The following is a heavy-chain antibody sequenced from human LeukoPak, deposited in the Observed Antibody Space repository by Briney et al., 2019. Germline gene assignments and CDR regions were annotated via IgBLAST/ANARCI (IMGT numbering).Heavy chain of an antibody. D-gene: IGHD7-27*01. Sequence: ASVKVSCKASGGTFSSYAISWVRRAPGQGLEWMGGTVPIFGTPNYAQKFQGRVTITTDESTSTAYMELSSLRSEDTAMYYCARDLRLGMELSPVGYFDYWGQGTLVTVSS. CDR2: TVPIFGTP. CDR1: GGTFSSYA. J-gene: IGHJ4*02. CDR3: ARDLRLGMELSPVGYFDY. V-gene: IGHV1-69*05.